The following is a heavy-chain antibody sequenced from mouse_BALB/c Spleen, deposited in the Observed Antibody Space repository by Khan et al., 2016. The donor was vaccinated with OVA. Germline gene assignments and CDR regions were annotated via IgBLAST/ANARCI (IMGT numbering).Heavy chain of an antibody. V-gene: IGHV1-26*01. CDR2: VNPNTDNI. CDR1: GYSFTLYY. Sequence: VQLQQSGPDLVKPGASVKISCKASGYSFTLYYMSWVKQSHGKSLEWIGRVNPNTDNINYNQEFKGKAILTVDKSSNTAYMELRSLTCENSAVYFCERGYDFFASWGQGTLVTVSA. CDR3: ERGYDFFAS. J-gene: IGHJ3*01. D-gene: IGHD2-14*01.